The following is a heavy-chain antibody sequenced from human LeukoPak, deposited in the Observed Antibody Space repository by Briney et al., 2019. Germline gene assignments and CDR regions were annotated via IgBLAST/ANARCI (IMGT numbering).Heavy chain of an antibody. Sequence: GGSLRLSCAASGFTLSMYSMHWVRQAPGKGLEYVSAINSNGGGTYYADSVKGRFTISRDNSKNTLYLQMGSLRDEDMAVYYCARVGGDYYDYWGQGALVTVSS. CDR1: GFTLSMYS. J-gene: IGHJ4*02. CDR2: INSNGGGT. D-gene: IGHD3-10*01. CDR3: ARVGGDYYDY. V-gene: IGHV3-64*02.